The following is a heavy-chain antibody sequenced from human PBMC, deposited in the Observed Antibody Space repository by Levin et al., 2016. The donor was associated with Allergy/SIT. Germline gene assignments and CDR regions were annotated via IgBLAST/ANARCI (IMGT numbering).Heavy chain of an antibody. J-gene: IGHJ4*02. V-gene: IGHV3-23*01. Sequence: GGSLRLSCAASGFTFSSYAMSWVRQAPGKGLEWVSAISGSGGSTYYADSVKGRFTISRDNSKNTLYLQMNSLRAEDTAVYYCAKVPQWYYDSSGWYGAYYFDYWGQGTLVTVSS. D-gene: IGHD3-22*01. CDR1: GFTFSSYA. CDR3: AKVPQWYYDSSGWYGAYYFDY. CDR2: ISGSGGST.